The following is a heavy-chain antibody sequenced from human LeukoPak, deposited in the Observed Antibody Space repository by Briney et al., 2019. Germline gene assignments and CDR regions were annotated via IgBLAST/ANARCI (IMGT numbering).Heavy chain of an antibody. J-gene: IGHJ4*02. CDR3: ARGHNDSSGYYYFDY. Sequence: SETLSLTCDVSGGSVTSTNWWTWVRQPPGKGLEWIGEINHSGSTNYNPSLKSRVTISVDTSKNQFSLKLSSVTAADTAVYYCARGHNDSSGYYYFDYWGQGTLVTVSS. CDR1: GGSVTSTNW. CDR2: INHSGST. V-gene: IGHV4-4*02. D-gene: IGHD3-22*01.